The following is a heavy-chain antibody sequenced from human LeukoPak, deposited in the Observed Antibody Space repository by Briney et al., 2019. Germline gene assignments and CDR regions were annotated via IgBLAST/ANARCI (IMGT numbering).Heavy chain of an antibody. CDR1: GGSISSGGYS. CDR2: IYRSGST. J-gene: IGHJ5*02. V-gene: IGHV4-30-2*01. Sequence: PSETLSLTCAVSGGSISSGGYSWSWIRQPPGKGLEWIGYIYRSGSTYYNPSLKSRVTISVDRSKNQFSLKLSSVTAADTAVYYCARCHGDYLNWFDPWGQGTLVTVSS. D-gene: IGHD4-17*01. CDR3: ARCHGDYLNWFDP.